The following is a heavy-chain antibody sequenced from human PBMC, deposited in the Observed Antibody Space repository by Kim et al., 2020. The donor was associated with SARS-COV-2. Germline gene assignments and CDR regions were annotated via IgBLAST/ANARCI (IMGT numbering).Heavy chain of an antibody. Sequence: GGSLRLSCAASGFTFSNAWMSWVRQAPGKGLEWVGRIKSKTDGGTTDYAAPVKGRFTISRDDSKNTLYLQMNSLKTEDTAVYYCTTYYGDYHYFDYWGQGTLVTVSS. J-gene: IGHJ4*02. CDR3: TTYYGDYHYFDY. V-gene: IGHV3-15*01. D-gene: IGHD4-17*01. CDR2: IKSKTDGGTT. CDR1: GFTFSNAW.